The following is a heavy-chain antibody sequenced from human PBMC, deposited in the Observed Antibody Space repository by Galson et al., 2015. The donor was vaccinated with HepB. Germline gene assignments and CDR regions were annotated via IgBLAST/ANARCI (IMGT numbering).Heavy chain of an antibody. D-gene: IGHD4/OR15-4a*01. J-gene: IGHJ4*02. CDR1: GYIFTTYY. Sequence: SVKVSCKASGYIFTTYYLHWVRQAPGQGLEWMGIINPSGAVTTYAQNFQGRVTMTTDTSTSTLYMELSRLRSEDTAVYYCARGSANSFDYWGRGTLVTVSS. CDR2: INPSGAVT. CDR3: ARGSANSFDY. V-gene: IGHV1-46*01.